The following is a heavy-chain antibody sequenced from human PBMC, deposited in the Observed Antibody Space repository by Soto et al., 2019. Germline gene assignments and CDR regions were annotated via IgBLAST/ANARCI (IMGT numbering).Heavy chain of an antibody. CDR3: ARPRYNWNYRLPLHGSLSETAIPDYYYYYGMDV. D-gene: IGHD1-7*01. CDR1: GVSISSSSYH. V-gene: IGHV4-39*01. Sequence: PSETLSLTCTVSGVSISSSSYHWGWIRQPPGKGLEWIGSIYYSGSTYYNPSLKSRVTISVDTSKNQFSLKLSSVTAADTAVYYCARPRYNWNYRLPLHGSLSETAIPDYYYYYGMDVWGQGTTVTVS. J-gene: IGHJ6*02. CDR2: IYYSGST.